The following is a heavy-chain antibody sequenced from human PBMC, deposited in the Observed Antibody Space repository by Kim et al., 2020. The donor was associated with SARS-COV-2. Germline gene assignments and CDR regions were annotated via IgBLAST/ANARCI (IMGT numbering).Heavy chain of an antibody. Sequence: GGSLRLSCAASGFTFSSYAMHWVRQAPGKGLEWVAVISYDGSNKYYADSVKGRFTISRDNSKNTLYLQMNSLRAEDTAVYYCARGPRARGYSGYDHPYYYYGMDVWGQGTTVTVSS. V-gene: IGHV3-30-3*01. J-gene: IGHJ6*02. D-gene: IGHD5-12*01. CDR1: GFTFSSYA. CDR3: ARGPRARGYSGYDHPYYYYGMDV. CDR2: ISYDGSNK.